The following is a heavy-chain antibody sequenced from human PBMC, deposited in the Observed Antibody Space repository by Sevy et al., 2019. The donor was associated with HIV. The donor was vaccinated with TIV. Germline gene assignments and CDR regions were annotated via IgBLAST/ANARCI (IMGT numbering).Heavy chain of an antibody. J-gene: IGHJ4*02. CDR3: ARVRIVARPPDY. D-gene: IGHD6-6*01. CDR2: INHSGST. CDR1: GGSFSGYY. Sequence: SETLSLTCAVYGGSFSGYYWSWIRQPPGKGLEWIGEINHSGSTNYNPSLKSRVTISVDTSKNQFSLKLSSVTAADTAVYYCARVRIVARPPDYWGQGTLVTVSS. V-gene: IGHV4-34*01.